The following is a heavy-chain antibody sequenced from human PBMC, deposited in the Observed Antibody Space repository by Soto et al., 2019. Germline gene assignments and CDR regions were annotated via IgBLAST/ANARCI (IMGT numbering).Heavy chain of an antibody. CDR1: GFTFSTYA. J-gene: IGHJ4*02. CDR3: AKGVRGRDYSVDYFDF. V-gene: IGHV3-30*18. CDR2: ISDDGNNK. D-gene: IGHD4-17*01. Sequence: PGGSLRLSCAASGFTFSTYAMYWVRQAPAKGLDGVAVISDDGNNKYYADSVEGRFTVSRDNSRNTLYLQMNSLRTEDTAVYYCAKGVRGRDYSVDYFDFWGQGALVTVSS.